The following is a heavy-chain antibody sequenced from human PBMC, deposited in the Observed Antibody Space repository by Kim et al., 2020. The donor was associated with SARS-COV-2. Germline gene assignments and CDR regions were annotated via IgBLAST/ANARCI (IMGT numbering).Heavy chain of an antibody. CDR2: INHSGST. J-gene: IGHJ6*02. Sequence: SETLSLTCAVYGGSFSGYYWSWIRQPPGKGLEWIGEINHSGSTNYNPSLKSRVTISVDTSKNQFSLKLSSVTAADTAVYYCARYADYLLEVDVWGQGTTVTVSS. CDR1: GGSFSGYY. D-gene: IGHD4-17*01. CDR3: ARYADYLLEVDV. V-gene: IGHV4-34*01.